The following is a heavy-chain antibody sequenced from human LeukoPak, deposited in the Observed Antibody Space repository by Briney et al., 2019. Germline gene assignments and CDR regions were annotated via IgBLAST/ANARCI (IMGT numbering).Heavy chain of an antibody. CDR1: GFTFSDYY. J-gene: IGHJ4*02. V-gene: IGHV3-11*01. D-gene: IGHD3-10*01. CDR2: ISSSGSTI. Sequence: GGSLRLSCAASGFTFSDYYMSWIRQAPGKGLEWVSYISSSGSTIYYADSVKGRFTISRDNAKNSLYLQMNSLRAEDTAVYYCAKCSFSITMVRGDFFDYWGQGTLVTVSS. CDR3: AKCSFSITMVRGDFFDY.